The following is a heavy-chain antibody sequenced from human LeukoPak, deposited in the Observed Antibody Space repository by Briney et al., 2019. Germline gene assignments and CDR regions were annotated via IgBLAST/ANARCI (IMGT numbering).Heavy chain of an antibody. CDR2: INTDGSSI. CDR3: ARDPYYYDSSGYPDY. Sequence: PGGSLRLSCGVSGFIFSDYWMHWVRQVPGKGLLWVARINTDGSSISYADSVKGRFTISRDNAKNSLYLQMNSLRAEDTAVYYCARDPYYYDSSGYPDYWGQGTLVTVSS. CDR1: GFIFSDYW. V-gene: IGHV3-74*01. D-gene: IGHD3-22*01. J-gene: IGHJ4*02.